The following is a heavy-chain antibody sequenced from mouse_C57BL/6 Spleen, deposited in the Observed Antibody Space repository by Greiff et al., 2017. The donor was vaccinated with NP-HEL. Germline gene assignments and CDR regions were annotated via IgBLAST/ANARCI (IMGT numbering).Heavy chain of an antibody. Sequence: QVQLQQPGAELVKPGASVKLSCKASGYTFTSYWMQWVKQRPGQGLEWIGEIDPSDSYTNYNQKFKGKATLTVDTSSSTAYMQFSSLTSEDSAVYYCARSAYWGQGTLVTVSA. CDR2: IDPSDSYT. CDR1: GYTFTSYW. J-gene: IGHJ3*01. V-gene: IGHV1-50*01. CDR3: ARSAY.